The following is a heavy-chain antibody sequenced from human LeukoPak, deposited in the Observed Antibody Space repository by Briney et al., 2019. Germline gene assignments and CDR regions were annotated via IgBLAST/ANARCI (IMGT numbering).Heavy chain of an antibody. CDR3: AREDGTTGTTAWFDP. Sequence: SETLSLTCTVSGGSISSYYWSWIRQPPGKGLEWIGYIYYSGSTNYNPSLKSRVTISVDTSKNQFSLKLSPVTAADTAVYYCAREDGTTGTTAWFDPWGQGTLVTVSS. J-gene: IGHJ5*02. V-gene: IGHV4-59*01. D-gene: IGHD1-1*01. CDR2: IYYSGST. CDR1: GGSISSYY.